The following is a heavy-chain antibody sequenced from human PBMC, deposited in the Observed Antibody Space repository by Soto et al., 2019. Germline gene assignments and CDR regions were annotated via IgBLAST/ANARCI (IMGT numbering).Heavy chain of an antibody. CDR1: GGLFSSYA. Sequence: SVKVSCKASGGLFSSYAISWVRQAPGQGLEWMGGIIPVFSTAYYAQKFQGRVTITADESTNTAYMELSSLRSEDTAMYYCARGGSGYVCFNEFWGQGSLVTVSS. CDR3: ARGGSGYVCFNEF. J-gene: IGHJ4*02. V-gene: IGHV1-69*13. D-gene: IGHD3-22*01. CDR2: IIPVFSTA.